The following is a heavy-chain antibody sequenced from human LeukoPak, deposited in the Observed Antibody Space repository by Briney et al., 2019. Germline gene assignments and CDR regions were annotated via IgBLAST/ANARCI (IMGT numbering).Heavy chain of an antibody. CDR2: ISSSSSYI. CDR3: ARVVPAASYGMDV. V-gene: IGHV3-21*01. CDR1: GFTFSSYS. J-gene: IGHJ6*04. D-gene: IGHD2-2*01. Sequence: PGGSLTLSCAVSGFTFSSYSMNWVRRAPGKGLEWVLSISSSSSYIYYADSVKGRFTISRDNAKNSLYLQMNSLRAEDTAVYYCARVVPAASYGMDVWGKGTTVTVSS.